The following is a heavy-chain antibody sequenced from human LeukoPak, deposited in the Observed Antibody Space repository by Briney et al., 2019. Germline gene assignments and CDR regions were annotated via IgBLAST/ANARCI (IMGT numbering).Heavy chain of an antibody. Sequence: ASVKVSCKASGYTFTSYGISWVRQAPGQGLQWMGWISTYNGNTNYAQKLQGRVTMTTDTSTGTAYMELRSLRSDDTAAYYCARDPGYSSGWTHSYYGMDVWGQGTTVTVSS. V-gene: IGHV1-18*01. CDR2: ISTYNGNT. CDR1: GYTFTSYG. CDR3: ARDPGYSSGWTHSYYGMDV. D-gene: IGHD6-19*01. J-gene: IGHJ6*02.